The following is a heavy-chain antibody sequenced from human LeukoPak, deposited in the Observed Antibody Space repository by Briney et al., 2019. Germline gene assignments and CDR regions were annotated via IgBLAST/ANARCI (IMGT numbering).Heavy chain of an antibody. Sequence: PGGSLRLSCAASGFTFSSYEMNWVRQAPGKGLEWVSAISGSGGSTYYADSVKGRFTISRDNSKNTLYLQMNSLRAEDTAVYYCAKSKAYCGGDCYSGLDYWGQGTLVTVSS. CDR2: ISGSGGST. V-gene: IGHV3-23*01. D-gene: IGHD2-21*02. J-gene: IGHJ4*02. CDR3: AKSKAYCGGDCYSGLDY. CDR1: GFTFSSYE.